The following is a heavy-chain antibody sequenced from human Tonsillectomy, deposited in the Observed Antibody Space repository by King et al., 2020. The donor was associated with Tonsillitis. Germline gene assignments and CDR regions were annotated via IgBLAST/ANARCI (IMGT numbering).Heavy chain of an antibody. CDR1: GGSISSSSYF. Sequence: QLQESGPGLVKPSETLSLTCNVSGGSISSSSYFWGWIRQPPGKGLEWLGSIYYSGSTYYNPSLKSRVTISVDTPNNHFSLKLSSVTAADTAVYFCARHGGLIWFGGGFDSWGQGTLVTVSS. V-gene: IGHV4-39*01. J-gene: IGHJ4*02. CDR2: IYYSGST. D-gene: IGHD3-10*01. CDR3: ARHGGLIWFGGGFDS.